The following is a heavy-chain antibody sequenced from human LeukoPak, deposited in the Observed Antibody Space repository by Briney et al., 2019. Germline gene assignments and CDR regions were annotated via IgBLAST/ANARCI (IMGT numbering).Heavy chain of an antibody. V-gene: IGHV4-39*07. CDR2: IYYSGST. Sequence: PSETLSLTCTVSGGSLSSSYSYWGWTRQPPGKGLEWIGNIYYSGSTYYSPSLTSRVTVSVDTSENQFSLKLSSVTAADTAVYYCVVAQGAFDIWGQGTMVTVSS. D-gene: IGHD2-2*01. J-gene: IGHJ3*02. CDR3: VVAQGAFDI. CDR1: GGSLSSSYSY.